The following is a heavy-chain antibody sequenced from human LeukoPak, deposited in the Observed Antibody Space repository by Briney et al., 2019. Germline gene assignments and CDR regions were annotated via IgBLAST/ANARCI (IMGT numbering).Heavy chain of an antibody. CDR1: GFTFSHFG. CDR2: ISSSSSYI. V-gene: IGHV3-21*01. CDR3: ARDKEGYCTNGVCSNYYYYYMDV. J-gene: IGHJ6*03. D-gene: IGHD2-8*01. Sequence: PGGSLRLSCEASGFTFSHFGMHWVRQAPGKGLEWVSSISSSSSYIYYADSVKGRFTISRDNAKNSLYLQMNSLRAEDTAVYYCARDKEGYCTNGVCSNYYYYYMDVWGKGTTVTVSS.